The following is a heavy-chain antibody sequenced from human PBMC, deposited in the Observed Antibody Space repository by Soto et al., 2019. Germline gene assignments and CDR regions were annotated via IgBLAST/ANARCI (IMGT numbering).Heavy chain of an antibody. J-gene: IGHJ6*02. D-gene: IGHD2-21*02. CDR2: ISGRSSTI. CDR3: AGEKYGDSTMDV. V-gene: IGHV3-11*01. CDR1: GFIFSYYY. Sequence: GGSLRLSCAASGFIFSYYYMGWIRQAPGKGLEWISYISGRSSTIDYADSVQGRFTISRDNTKNSLYLQMNSLTVEDTAVYYCAGEKYGDSTMDVWGQGTTVTVSS.